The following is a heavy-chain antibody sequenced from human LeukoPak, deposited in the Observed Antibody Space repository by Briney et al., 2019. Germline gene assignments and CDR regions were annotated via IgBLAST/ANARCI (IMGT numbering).Heavy chain of an antibody. J-gene: IGHJ5*02. CDR3: ARERREWFGELYLLRDNWFDP. Sequence: PSETLSLTCTVSGGSISSGSYYWSWIRQPAGNGLEWIGRIYTSGSTNYNPSLKSRVTISVDTSKNQFSLKLSSVTAADTAVYYCARERREWFGELYLLRDNWFDPWGQGTLVTVSS. V-gene: IGHV4-61*02. CDR2: IYTSGST. D-gene: IGHD3-10*01. CDR1: GGSISSGSYY.